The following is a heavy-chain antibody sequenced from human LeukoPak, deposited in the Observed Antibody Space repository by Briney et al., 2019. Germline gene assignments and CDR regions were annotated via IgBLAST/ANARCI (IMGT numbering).Heavy chain of an antibody. CDR3: ARGTYYYDSSGYYSLEY. CDR2: INPNSGGT. J-gene: IGHJ4*02. D-gene: IGHD3-22*01. Sequence: GASVKVSCKVSGYTFTGYYMHWVRQAPGQGLEWMGRINPNSGGTNYAQKFQGRVTMTRDTSISTAYMELSRLRSDDTAVYYCARGTYYYDSSGYYSLEYWGQGTLVTVSS. V-gene: IGHV1-2*06. CDR1: GYTFTGYY.